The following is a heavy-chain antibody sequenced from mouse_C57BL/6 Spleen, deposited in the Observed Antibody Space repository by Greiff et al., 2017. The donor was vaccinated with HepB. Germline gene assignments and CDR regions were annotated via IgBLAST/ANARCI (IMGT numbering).Heavy chain of an antibody. CDR2: IDPSDSYT. Sequence: QVQLQQPGAELVMPGASVKLSCKASGYTFTNYWMHWVKQRPGQGLEWIGEIDPSDSYTNYNQKFKGKSTLTVDKSSSTAYMQLSSLTSEDSAVYYCARWDYGSSPDAMDYWGQGTSVTVSS. CDR1: GYTFTNYW. CDR3: ARWDYGSSPDAMDY. D-gene: IGHD1-1*01. V-gene: IGHV1-69*01. J-gene: IGHJ4*01.